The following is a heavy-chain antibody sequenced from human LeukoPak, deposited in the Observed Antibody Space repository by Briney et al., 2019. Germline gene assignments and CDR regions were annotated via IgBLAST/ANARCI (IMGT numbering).Heavy chain of an antibody. J-gene: IGHJ6*02. Sequence: ASVKVSFKCSGGTFSSSAINWVRQAPGLGLEWMGRIIPILGIRNYAQGFQGRVTLTADRSTSTDYMEVKSLRSEDTAVYYCAGESETRIAAAGTYPYGMDVWGRGTTVAVSS. CDR1: GGTFSSSA. CDR2: IIPILGIR. V-gene: IGHV1-69*04. D-gene: IGHD6-13*01. CDR3: AGESETRIAAAGTYPYGMDV.